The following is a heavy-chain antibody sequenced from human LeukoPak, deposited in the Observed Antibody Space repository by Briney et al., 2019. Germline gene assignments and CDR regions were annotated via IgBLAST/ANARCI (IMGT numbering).Heavy chain of an antibody. D-gene: IGHD2-8*01. CDR2: INSADNVE. CDR1: GFSLRSSE. Sequence: GGSLRLSCAASGFSLRSSEMNWVRQAPGKGPEWVSHINSADNVEYYTDSVRGRFTMSRDNAKDLLYLQMNSLRDEDTAVYYCARDTVNGPFVISLDLWGQGVLVTVSS. CDR3: ARDTVNGPFVISLDL. J-gene: IGHJ5*02. V-gene: IGHV3-48*03.